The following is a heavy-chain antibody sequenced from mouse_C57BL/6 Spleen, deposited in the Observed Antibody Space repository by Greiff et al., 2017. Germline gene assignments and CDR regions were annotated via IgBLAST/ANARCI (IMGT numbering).Heavy chain of an antibody. CDR3: AGRDGPVPLAY. V-gene: IGHV14-2*01. Sequence: EVQLQQSGAELVKPGASVKLSCTASGFNIKDYYMHWVKQRPEQGLEWIGRIDPEDGETKYAPKFQGKATITADTSSNTAYLQHRSLTSEDTAVYYCAGRDGPVPLAYWGQGTLVTVSA. CDR2: IDPEDGET. D-gene: IGHD5-1*01. CDR1: GFNIKDYY. J-gene: IGHJ3*01.